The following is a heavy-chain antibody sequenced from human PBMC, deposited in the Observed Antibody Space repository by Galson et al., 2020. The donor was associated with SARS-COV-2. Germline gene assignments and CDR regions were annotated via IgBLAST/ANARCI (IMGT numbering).Heavy chain of an antibody. V-gene: IGHV1-46*01. Sequence: ASVKVSCKASGYTFTSYYMHWVRQAPGQGLEWMGIINPSGGSTSYAQKFQGRVTMIRDTSTSTVYMELSSLRSEDTAVYYCARDRGAAAQYYYYGMDVWGQGTTVTVSS. CDR1: GYTFTSYY. CDR3: ARDRGAAAQYYYYGMDV. CDR2: INPSGGST. J-gene: IGHJ6*02. D-gene: IGHD6-13*01.